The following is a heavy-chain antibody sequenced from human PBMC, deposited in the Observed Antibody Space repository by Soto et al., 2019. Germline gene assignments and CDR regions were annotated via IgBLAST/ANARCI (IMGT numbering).Heavy chain of an antibody. CDR2: ISGSGGST. D-gene: IGHD3-3*01. V-gene: IGHV3-23*01. CDR3: ARMVGLGVVITTSFGY. CDR1: GFTFSSYA. Sequence: GGSLRLSCAASGFTFSSYAMSWVRQAPGKGLEWVSAISGSGGSTYYADSVKGWFTISRDNSKDTLYLQMNSLRAEDTAVYYCARMVGLGVVITTSFGYWGQGTLVTVSS. J-gene: IGHJ4*02.